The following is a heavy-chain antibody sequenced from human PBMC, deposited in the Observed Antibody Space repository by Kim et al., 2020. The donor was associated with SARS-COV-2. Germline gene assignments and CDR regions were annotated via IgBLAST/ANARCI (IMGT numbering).Heavy chain of an antibody. CDR2: INHSGAI. J-gene: IGHJ6*02. D-gene: IGHD3-3*01. CDR1: GGSFSGYY. V-gene: IGHV4-34*01. CDR3: ARGRAGVVPSPVLGLGPYYEYFIMDV. Sequence: SETLSLTCAVYGGSFSGYYWSWTRQSPGKGLEWIGEINHSGAISHNPSLKSRLTISMDTSKNQFSLKLTSVTAADTAFYYCARGRAGVVPSPVLGLGPYYEYFIMDVWGHGTAVTVAS.